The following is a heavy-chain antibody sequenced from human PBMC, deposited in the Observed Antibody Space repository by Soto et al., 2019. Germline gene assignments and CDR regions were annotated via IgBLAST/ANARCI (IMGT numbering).Heavy chain of an antibody. CDR2: IYHSGST. J-gene: IGHJ3*02. V-gene: IGHV4-30-2*01. Sequence: PSETLSLTCAVSGGSISSGGYSWSWIRQPPGKGLEWIGYIYHSGSTYYNPSLKSRVTISADKSKNQFSLNLSSVTAADTAMYYCAGRESSGGTIWGEATMVTVSS. D-gene: IGHD2-15*01. CDR1: GGSISSGGYS. CDR3: AGRESSGGTI.